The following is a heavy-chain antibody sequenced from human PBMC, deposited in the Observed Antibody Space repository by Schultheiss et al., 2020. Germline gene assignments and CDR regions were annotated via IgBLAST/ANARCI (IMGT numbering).Heavy chain of an antibody. CDR1: GFTFSSYG. CDR2: IWFDGSNE. CDR3: ATHPSGYDYLDF. V-gene: IGHV3-33*01. Sequence: GGSLRLSCAASGFTFSSYGMHWVRQAPGKGLEWVARIWFDGSNEDYADPVKGRFTISRDNSKNTLYLQMNSLRGDDTALYYCATHPSGYDYLDFWGQGTLVTVSS. J-gene: IGHJ4*02. D-gene: IGHD5-12*01.